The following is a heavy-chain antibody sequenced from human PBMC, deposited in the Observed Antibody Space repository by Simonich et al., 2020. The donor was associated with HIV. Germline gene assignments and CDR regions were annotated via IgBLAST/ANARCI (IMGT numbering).Heavy chain of an antibody. CDR3: ARGRRWAYY. Sequence: QVQLQQWGAGLLKPSETLSLTCAVYGGSSSGYYWCCIRQPPGKGLEWIGEINHSGSTNYNPSLKTRVTISVDTSKNKFSLKLSSVTAADTAVYYCARGRRWAYYWGQGTLVTVSS. CDR2: INHSGST. D-gene: IGHD6-13*01. V-gene: IGHV4-34*01. CDR1: GGSSSGYY. J-gene: IGHJ4*02.